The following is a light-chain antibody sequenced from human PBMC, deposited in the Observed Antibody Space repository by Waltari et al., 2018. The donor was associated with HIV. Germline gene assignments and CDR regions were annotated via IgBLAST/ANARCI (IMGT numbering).Light chain of an antibody. J-gene: IGKJ1*01. V-gene: IGKV1-12*01. CDR1: QDIGSW. CDR3: QQSHTFPRT. Sequence: IQMTQSPSSVSASVGDRATIACRARQDIGSWLAWYQQKPGKAPNLLIYGASSLQSGVPSRFSGSGSGTDFTLSISSLQPEDFAIYYCQQSHTFPRTFGQGTNIEIK. CDR2: GAS.